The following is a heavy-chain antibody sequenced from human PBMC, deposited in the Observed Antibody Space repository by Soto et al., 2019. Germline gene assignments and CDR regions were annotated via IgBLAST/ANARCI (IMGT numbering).Heavy chain of an antibody. CDR1: GYTFTSYY. J-gene: IGHJ6*02. Sequence: QVQLMQSGAEVTKPGASVKVSCKASGYTFTSYYIHWVRQAPGQVLEWMGIINPSGGSASHARKLQGRVALTRDTSTSTVYMEVSSLTSEDTAVYYCARDVHVSLTSPYYRMDVWGQGTTFTFSS. D-gene: IGHD1-1*01. V-gene: IGHV1-46*01. CDR2: INPSGGSA. CDR3: ARDVHVSLTSPYYRMDV.